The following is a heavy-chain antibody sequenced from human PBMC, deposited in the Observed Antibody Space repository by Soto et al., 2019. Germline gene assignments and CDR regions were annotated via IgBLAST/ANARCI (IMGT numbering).Heavy chain of an antibody. CDR1: GVSINSSHW. D-gene: IGHD3-22*01. CDR3: ARDVGYYYDNSPAGHFDF. V-gene: IGHV4-4*02. J-gene: IGHJ4*02. CDR2: IHHSGST. Sequence: QVQLQESGPGLVKPSGTLSLTCTVSGVSINSSHWWSWVRQPPGKGLDWIGEIHHSGSTNFNPSLKSRVTISVDKSKNQFSRKLSSVTAADTAVYYCARDVGYYYDNSPAGHFDFWGQGTLVTVSS.